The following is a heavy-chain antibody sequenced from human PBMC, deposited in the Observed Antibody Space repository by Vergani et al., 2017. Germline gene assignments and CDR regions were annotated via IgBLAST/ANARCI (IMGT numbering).Heavy chain of an antibody. CDR3: ARSGYDFWSGYYPYFDY. V-gene: IGHV1-3*01. CDR2: INAGNGNT. D-gene: IGHD3-3*01. CDR1: GYTFTSYA. Sequence: QVQLVQSGAEVKKPGASVKVSCKASGYTFTSYAMHWVRQAPGQRLEWMGWINAGNGNTKYSQKFQGRVTITRDTSASTAYMELSSLRSEDTAVYYCARSGYDFWSGYYPYFDYWGQGTLVTVSS. J-gene: IGHJ4*02.